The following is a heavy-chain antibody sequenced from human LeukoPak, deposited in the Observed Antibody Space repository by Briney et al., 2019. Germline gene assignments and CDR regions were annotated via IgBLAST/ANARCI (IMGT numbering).Heavy chain of an antibody. D-gene: IGHD1-26*01. CDR2: IKTKTDGGAA. CDR3: ATDAKQHGDIYYPFNY. J-gene: IGHJ4*02. Sequence: GGPLRLSCAASGFTFNDAWMPWVRNAPGKALECVARIKTKTDGGAADYGAPEKGRFTLSRDDSKNTLSLQMNSLKTEDTGVYYCATDAKQHGDIYYPFNYWGQGPLVTVSS. V-gene: IGHV3-15*01. CDR1: GFTFNDAW.